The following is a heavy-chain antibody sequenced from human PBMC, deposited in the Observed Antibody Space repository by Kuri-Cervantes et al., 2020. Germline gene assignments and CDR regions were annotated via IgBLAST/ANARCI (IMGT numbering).Heavy chain of an antibody. J-gene: IGHJ6*03. CDR1: GYTFTSYG. CDR3: ARYCSGGSCYPMDV. D-gene: IGHD2-15*01. CDR2: INPNSGGT. V-gene: IGHV1-2*02. Sequence: ASVKVSCKASGYTFTSYGISWVRQAPGQGLEWMGWINPNSGGTNYAQKFQGRVTMTRDTSINTAYMELSRLRSDDTAVYYCARYCSGGSCYPMDVWGKGTTVTVSS.